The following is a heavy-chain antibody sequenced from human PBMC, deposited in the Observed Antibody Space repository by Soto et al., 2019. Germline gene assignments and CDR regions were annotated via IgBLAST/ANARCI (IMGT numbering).Heavy chain of an antibody. D-gene: IGHD5-18*01. J-gene: IGHJ4*02. CDR2: IYYSGST. V-gene: IGHV4-31*03. CDR1: GGSISSGGYY. Sequence: QVQLQESGPGLVKPSQTLSLTCTVSGGSISSGGYYWSWIRQHSGKGLEWIGYIYYSGSTYYNPSLKSRVTISVDTTKNQFSLKLSSVTAADTAVYYCARSGYSYGPNPLLYWGQGTLVTVSS. CDR3: ARSGYSYGPNPLLY.